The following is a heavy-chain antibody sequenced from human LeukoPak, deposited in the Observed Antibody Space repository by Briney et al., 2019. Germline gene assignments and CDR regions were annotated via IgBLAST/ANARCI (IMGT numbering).Heavy chain of an antibody. D-gene: IGHD3-22*01. V-gene: IGHV3-33*01. J-gene: IGHJ1*01. Sequence: PGRSLRLSCAASGFTFSNYGMHWVRQAPGKGLEWVAVIWYDGSNKYYADSVKGRFTISRDNSKNTLYLQMNSLRAEDTAVHYCARGDYYDSSGYSQYFQHWGQGTLVTVSS. CDR3: ARGDYYDSSGYSQYFQH. CDR2: IWYDGSNK. CDR1: GFTFSNYG.